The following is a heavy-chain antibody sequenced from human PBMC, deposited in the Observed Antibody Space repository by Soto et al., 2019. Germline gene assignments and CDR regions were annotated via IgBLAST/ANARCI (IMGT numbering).Heavy chain of an antibody. J-gene: IGHJ4*02. V-gene: IGHV3-23*01. CDR1: GFTFSSYA. CDR3: AKGYSSSWYYFDY. D-gene: IGHD6-13*01. Sequence: GGSLRLSCAASGFTFSSYAMSWVRQAPGKGLKWVSAISGSGGSTYYADSVKGRFTISRDNSKNTLYLQMNSLRAEDTAVYYCAKGYSSSWYYFDYWGQGTLVTVSS. CDR2: ISGSGGST.